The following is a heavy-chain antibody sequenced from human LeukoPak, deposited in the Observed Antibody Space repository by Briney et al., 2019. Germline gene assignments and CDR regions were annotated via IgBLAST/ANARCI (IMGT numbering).Heavy chain of an antibody. CDR3: ARRRAVAGGYFDS. V-gene: IGHV4-39*01. D-gene: IGHD6-19*01. CDR2: IYNSVNT. Sequence: PSETLSLTCTVSGGSISSSDYYWGWIRQPPGKGPEWIGSIYNSVNTYYNPSLRGRVTISVDTSKNQFSLKLSSVTAADTAVYYCARRRAVAGGYFDSWGQGTLVTVSS. J-gene: IGHJ4*02. CDR1: GGSISSSDYY.